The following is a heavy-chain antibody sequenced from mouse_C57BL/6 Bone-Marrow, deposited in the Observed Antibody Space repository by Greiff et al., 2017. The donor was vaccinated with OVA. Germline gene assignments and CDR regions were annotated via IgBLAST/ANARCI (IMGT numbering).Heavy chain of an antibody. CDR1: GFTFSSYG. J-gene: IGHJ4*01. Sequence: EVKLMESGGDLVKPGGSLTLSCAASGFTFSSYGMSWVRQTPDKRLEWVATISSGGSYTYYPDSVKGRFTISRDNAKNTLYLQMSSLKSEDTAMYYCARQNSWGQGTSVTVSS. CDR2: ISSGGSYT. CDR3: ARQNS. V-gene: IGHV5-6*01.